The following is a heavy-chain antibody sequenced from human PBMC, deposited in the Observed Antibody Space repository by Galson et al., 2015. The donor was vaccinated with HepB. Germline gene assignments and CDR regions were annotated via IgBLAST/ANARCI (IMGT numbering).Heavy chain of an antibody. J-gene: IGHJ6*02. CDR1: GFTFSSYD. D-gene: IGHD3-9*01. CDR2: IGTADDT. Sequence: SLRLSCAASGFTFSSYDMHWVRQIAGEGLQWVSSIGTADDTYYAGSVKGRFTISRDDAKDFLYLEMNNLRVGDTAVYYCARRNSLDWFYGLDVWGQGTTVTVS. CDR3: ARRNSLDWFYGLDV. V-gene: IGHV3-13*01.